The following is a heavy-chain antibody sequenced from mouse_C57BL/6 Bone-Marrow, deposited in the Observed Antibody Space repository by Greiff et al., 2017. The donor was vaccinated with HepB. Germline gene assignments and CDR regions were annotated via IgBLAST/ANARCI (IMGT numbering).Heavy chain of an antibody. CDR2: IDPSDSYT. D-gene: IGHD1-1*01. CDR3: ARSNYYGSSSFAY. Sequence: QVQLQQPGAELVRPGTSVKLSCKASGYTFTSYWMHWVKQRPGQGLEWIGVIDPSDSYTNYNQKFKGKATLTVDTSSSTAYMQLSSLTSEDSAVYYCARSNYYGSSSFAYWGQVTLVTVSA. J-gene: IGHJ3*01. CDR1: GYTFTSYW. V-gene: IGHV1-59*01.